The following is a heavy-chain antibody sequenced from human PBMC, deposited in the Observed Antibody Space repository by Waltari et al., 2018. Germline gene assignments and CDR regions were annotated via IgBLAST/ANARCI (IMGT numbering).Heavy chain of an antibody. CDR3: TTEGGRTWPMY. CDR1: GFTFANAW. J-gene: IGHJ4*02. V-gene: IGHV3-15*01. CDR2: RKSKAEGGTT. D-gene: IGHD2-2*01. Sequence: EVQLVESGGGLVKPGDSLRLSCVASGFTFANAWINWVRQAPGQGLEWVGRRKSKAEGGTTDYAAPVKGRFAISRDDSKDTAYLQMNSLETEDTAMYFCTTEGGRTWPMYWGQGTLVTVSS.